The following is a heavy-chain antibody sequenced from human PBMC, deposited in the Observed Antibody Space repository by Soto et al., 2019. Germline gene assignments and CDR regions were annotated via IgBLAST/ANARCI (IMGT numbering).Heavy chain of an antibody. J-gene: IGHJ4*02. CDR2: FDPEDDET. CDR3: ATDSVAGYSFDY. Sequence: ASVKVSCKVSGYTLTELSMHWVRQAPGKGLEWMGGFDPEDDETIYAQKFQGRVTMTEDTSTDTAYMELSSLRSEDTAVYYCATDSVAGYSFDYWGQGTLVTVSS. CDR1: GYTLTELS. V-gene: IGHV1-24*01. D-gene: IGHD6-19*01.